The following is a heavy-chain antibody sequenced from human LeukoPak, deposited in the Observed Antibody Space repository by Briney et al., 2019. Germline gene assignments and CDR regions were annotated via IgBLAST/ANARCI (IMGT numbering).Heavy chain of an antibody. Sequence: PGGSLRLSCAASGFTFSSYGMHWVRQAPGKRLEWVAVIWYDGSNKYYADSVKGRFTISRDNSKNTLYLQMNSLRAEDTAVYYCAKSGSYGYSYFDYWGQGTLVTVSS. CDR3: AKSGSYGYSYFDY. CDR1: GFTFSSYG. V-gene: IGHV3-33*06. D-gene: IGHD5-18*01. CDR2: IWYDGSNK. J-gene: IGHJ4*02.